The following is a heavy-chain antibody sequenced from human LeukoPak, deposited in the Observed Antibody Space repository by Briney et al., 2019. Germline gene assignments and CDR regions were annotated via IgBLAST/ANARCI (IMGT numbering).Heavy chain of an antibody. Sequence: SETLSLTCTVSGYSISSGYYWGWIRQPPGKGLEWIGSIYHSGSTYYNPSLKSRVTISVDTSKNQFSLKLSSVTAADTAVYYCARTDITMIVVVTAIIDYWGQGTLVTVSS. V-gene: IGHV4-38-2*02. D-gene: IGHD3-22*01. CDR2: IYHSGST. CDR1: GYSISSGYY. J-gene: IGHJ4*02. CDR3: ARTDITMIVVVTAIIDY.